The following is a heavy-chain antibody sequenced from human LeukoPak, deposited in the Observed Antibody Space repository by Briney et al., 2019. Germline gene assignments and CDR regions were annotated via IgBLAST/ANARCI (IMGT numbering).Heavy chain of an antibody. Sequence: SETLSLTCAVYGGSFSGYYWSWIRQPPGKGLEWIGEINHSGSTNYNLSLKSRVTISVDTSKNQFSLKLSSVTAADTAVYYCARGHYGSGRSWLDPWGQGTLVTVSS. CDR1: GGSFSGYY. D-gene: IGHD3-10*01. V-gene: IGHV4-34*01. CDR2: INHSGST. J-gene: IGHJ5*02. CDR3: ARGHYGSGRSWLDP.